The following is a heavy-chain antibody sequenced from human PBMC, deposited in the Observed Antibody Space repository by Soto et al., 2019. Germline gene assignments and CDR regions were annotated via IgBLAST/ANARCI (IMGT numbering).Heavy chain of an antibody. CDR2: ISGSGGST. CDR3: AKGAFSAVDDAFDI. D-gene: IGHD3-10*01. J-gene: IGHJ3*02. CDR1: GFTFCRYA. V-gene: IGHV3-23*01. Sequence: GGSLRLSCAASGFTFCRYAMSWVRQAPGKGLEWVSAISGSGGSTYYADSVKGRFTISRDNSKNTLYLQMNSLRAEDTANVYYCAKGAFSAVDDAFDIWGQGTVVTVSS.